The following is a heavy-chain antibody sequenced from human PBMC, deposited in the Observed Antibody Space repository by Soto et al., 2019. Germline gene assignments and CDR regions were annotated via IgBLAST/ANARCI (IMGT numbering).Heavy chain of an antibody. CDR3: AKAGCSGGSCYVYFDY. Sequence: QVQLVESGGGVVQPGRSLRLSCAASGFTFSSYGMHWVRQAPGKGLEGVAVISYDGSNKYYADSVKGRFTISRDNSKNTLYLQMNSLRAEDTAVYYCAKAGCSGGSCYVYFDYWGQGTLVTVSS. CDR1: GFTFSSYG. D-gene: IGHD2-15*01. J-gene: IGHJ4*02. V-gene: IGHV3-30*18. CDR2: ISYDGSNK.